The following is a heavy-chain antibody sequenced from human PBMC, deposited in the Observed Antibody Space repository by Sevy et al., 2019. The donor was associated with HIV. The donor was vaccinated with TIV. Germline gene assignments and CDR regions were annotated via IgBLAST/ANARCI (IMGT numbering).Heavy chain of an antibody. D-gene: IGHD2-15*01. CDR1: GGSISSGGYY. Sequence: SETLSLTRTVSGGSISSGGYYWSWIRQHPGKGLEWIGYIYYSGSTYYNPSLKSRVTISVDTSKNQFSLKLSSVTAADTAVYYCARISGLGYCSGGSCPRWNYYYYMDVWGKGTTVTVSS. J-gene: IGHJ6*03. CDR3: ARISGLGYCSGGSCPRWNYYYYMDV. V-gene: IGHV4-31*03. CDR2: IYYSGST.